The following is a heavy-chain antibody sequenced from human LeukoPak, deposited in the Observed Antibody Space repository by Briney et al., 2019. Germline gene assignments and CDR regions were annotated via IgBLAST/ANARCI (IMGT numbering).Heavy chain of an antibody. Sequence: SETLSLTCTVSGYSISSGYYWGWIRQPAGKGLEWIGRIYTSGSTNYNPSLKSRVTISVDTSKNQFSLKLSSVTAADTAVYYCARKEDGFDIWGQGTMVTVSS. CDR1: GYSISSGYY. CDR3: ARKEDGFDI. J-gene: IGHJ3*02. V-gene: IGHV4-61*02. CDR2: IYTSGST.